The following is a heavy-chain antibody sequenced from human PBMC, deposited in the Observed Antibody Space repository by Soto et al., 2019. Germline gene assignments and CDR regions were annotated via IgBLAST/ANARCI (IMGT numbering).Heavy chain of an antibody. D-gene: IGHD3-9*01. CDR3: ARRRALRYFDWLYKPGFDY. CDR2: INHSGST. Sequence: PSETLSLTCAVYGGSFSGYYWSWIRQPPGKGLEWIGEINHSGSTNYNPSLKSRVTISVDTSKNQFSLKLGSVTAADTAVYYCARRRALRYFDWLYKPGFDYWGQGTLVTVSS. CDR1: GGSFSGYY. V-gene: IGHV4-34*01. J-gene: IGHJ4*02.